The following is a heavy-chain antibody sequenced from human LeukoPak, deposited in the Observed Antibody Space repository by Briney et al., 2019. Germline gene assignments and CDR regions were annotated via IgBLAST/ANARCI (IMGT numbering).Heavy chain of an antibody. CDR1: GGSFSGYY. J-gene: IGHJ5*02. CDR2: INHSGST. CDR3: ARGGYCSGGSCYYNWFDP. Sequence: PSKTLSLTCAVYGGSFSGYYWSWIRQPPGKGLEWIGEINHSGSTNYNPSLKSRVTISVDTSKNQFSLKLSSVTAADTAVYYCARGGYCSGGSCYYNWFDPWGQGTLVTVSS. D-gene: IGHD2-15*01. V-gene: IGHV4-34*01.